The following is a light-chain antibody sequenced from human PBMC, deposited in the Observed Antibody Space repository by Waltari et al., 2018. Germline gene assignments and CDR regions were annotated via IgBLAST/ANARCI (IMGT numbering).Light chain of an antibody. V-gene: IGKV3-15*01. J-gene: IGKJ1*01. Sequence: EIVMTQSPATLSGSPGERATLSCRASQSVGSNLAWYLQKPGQAPGLLIYGASTRAPGIPPRFSGSGYGSEFTLTINSLQSEDFGVYYCQQYNNWPRTFGQGTKVEVK. CDR1: QSVGSN. CDR3: QQYNNWPRT. CDR2: GAS.